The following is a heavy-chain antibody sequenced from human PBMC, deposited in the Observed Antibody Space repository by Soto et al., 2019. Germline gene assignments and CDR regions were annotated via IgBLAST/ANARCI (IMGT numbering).Heavy chain of an antibody. CDR2: TYYRSKWHN. V-gene: IGHV6-1*01. CDR1: GDSVSSKSAT. J-gene: IGHJ4*02. Sequence: QTLSLTCAISGDSVSSKSATWNWVRQFPSRGLEWLGRTYYRSKWHNEYAVSVKSRITINPDTSKNQFSLQLNSVTPEDTAVYYCANMDDVWGQGTLVTVSS. D-gene: IGHD3-10*02. CDR3: ANMDDV.